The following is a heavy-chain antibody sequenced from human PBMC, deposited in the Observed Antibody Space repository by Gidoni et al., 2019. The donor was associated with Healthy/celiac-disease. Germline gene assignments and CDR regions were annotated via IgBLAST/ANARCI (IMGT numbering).Heavy chain of an antibody. Sequence: EVQLVESGGGLVKPGGSLRLSCAASGFTFSSYSMNGVRQAPGKGLEWVIYISSRSSYIYYADSVKGRLTISRDNAKNSLYLQMNSLRAEDTAVYYCARDGYNYPGYWGQGTLVTVSS. CDR2: ISSRSSYI. CDR1: GFTFSSYS. D-gene: IGHD5-12*01. V-gene: IGHV3-21*01. J-gene: IGHJ4*02. CDR3: ARDGYNYPGY.